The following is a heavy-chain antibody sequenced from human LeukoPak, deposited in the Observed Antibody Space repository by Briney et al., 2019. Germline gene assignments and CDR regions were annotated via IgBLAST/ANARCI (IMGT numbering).Heavy chain of an antibody. V-gene: IGHV3-23*01. CDR1: GFTFSSYA. CDR3: ANDGAEYQLLSLRGGGSPTTPKNFDY. D-gene: IGHD2-2*01. Sequence: PGGSLRLSCAASGFTFSSYAMSWVRQAPGKGLEWVSAISGSGGSTYYADSVKGRFTISRDNSKNTLYLQMNRLRAEDTAVYYCANDGAEYQLLSLRGGGSPTTPKNFDYWGQGTLVTVSS. J-gene: IGHJ4*02. CDR2: ISGSGGST.